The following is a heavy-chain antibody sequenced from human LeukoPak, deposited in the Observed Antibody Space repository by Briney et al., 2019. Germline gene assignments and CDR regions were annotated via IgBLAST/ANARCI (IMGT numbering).Heavy chain of an antibody. D-gene: IGHD3-16*02. CDR3: AKDRSYAFDM. V-gene: IGHV3-30*02. CDR1: GFTFNNYN. CDR2: VPYDGGSK. J-gene: IGHJ3*02. Sequence: PGGSLRLPYAASGFTFNNYNMHWVRQAPGKGLEWVAFVPYDGGSKYYADSVKGRFTISRDNSKNTLYPQMNSLRAEDTAVYYCAKDRSYAFDMWGQGTMVTVSS.